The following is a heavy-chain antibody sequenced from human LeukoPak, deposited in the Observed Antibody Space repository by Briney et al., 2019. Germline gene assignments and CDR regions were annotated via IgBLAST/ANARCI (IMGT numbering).Heavy chain of an antibody. CDR3: ARASGEWLVEHFDY. V-gene: IGHV3-21*01. CDR2: ISSGSSYI. D-gene: IGHD6-19*01. J-gene: IGHJ4*02. CDR1: GFTFSSYS. Sequence: PGGSLRLSCAASGFTFSSYSMNWVRQAPGRGLEWVSSISSGSSYIYYADSVKGRFTISRDNAKNSLYLQMNSLRAEDTAGYYCARASGEWLVEHFDYWGQGTLVTVSS.